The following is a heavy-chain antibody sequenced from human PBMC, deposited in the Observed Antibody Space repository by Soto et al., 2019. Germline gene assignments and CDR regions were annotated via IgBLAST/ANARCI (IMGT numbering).Heavy chain of an antibody. Sequence: GGSLRLSCAACRFPFNSYWMHWVRQAPGKGLGWVSRIDRDGTDTNSADSVKGRFTISRDTAKNTLFLQMNSLTAEDTAVYYCARATTTVTTRPTLGYWGRGTLVTVSS. CDR1: RFPFNSYW. D-gene: IGHD4-17*01. CDR3: ARATTTVTTRPTLGY. V-gene: IGHV3-74*01. J-gene: IGHJ4*02. CDR2: IDRDGTDT.